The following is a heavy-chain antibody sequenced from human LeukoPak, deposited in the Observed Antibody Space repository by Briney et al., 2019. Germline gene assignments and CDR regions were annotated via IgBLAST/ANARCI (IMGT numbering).Heavy chain of an antibody. D-gene: IGHD2-21*02. CDR3: ASEPLPC. CDR1: GYTFTGYY. Sequence: ASVKVSCKASGYTFTGYYMYWVRQAPGQGLEWMGWINPNSGSTNYAQTFQGRVTMTRDTSISTAYMELRSLRSDDTAVYYCASEPLPCWGQGTLVTVSS. V-gene: IGHV1-2*02. J-gene: IGHJ4*02. CDR2: INPNSGST.